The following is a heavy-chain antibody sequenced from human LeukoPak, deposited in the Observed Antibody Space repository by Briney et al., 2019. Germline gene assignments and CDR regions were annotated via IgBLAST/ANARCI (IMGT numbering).Heavy chain of an antibody. CDR1: GYTLTELS. D-gene: IGHD7-27*01. J-gene: IGHJ3*02. CDR3: ATDLSGWGRAFDI. CDR2: FDPEDGET. Sequence: ASVTVSCKVSGYTLTELSMHWVRQAPGKGLEWMGGFDPEDGETIYAQKFQGRVTMTEDTSTDTAYMELSSLRSEDTAVYYCATDLSGWGRAFDIWGQGTMVTVSS. V-gene: IGHV1-24*01.